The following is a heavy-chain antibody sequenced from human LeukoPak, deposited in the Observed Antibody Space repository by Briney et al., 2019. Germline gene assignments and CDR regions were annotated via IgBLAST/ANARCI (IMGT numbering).Heavy chain of an antibody. J-gene: IGHJ4*02. Sequence: PSETLSLTCTVSGGSIVSSSYYWDWIRQPPGKGLEWIGNIYYSGSTYYNPSLKSRVTISVDTSKNQFSLKLSSVTAADTAVYYCARHVRGGSESFDYWGQGTLVTVS. CDR2: IYYSGST. D-gene: IGHD3-10*02. CDR1: GGSIVSSSYY. V-gene: IGHV4-39*01. CDR3: ARHVRGGSESFDY.